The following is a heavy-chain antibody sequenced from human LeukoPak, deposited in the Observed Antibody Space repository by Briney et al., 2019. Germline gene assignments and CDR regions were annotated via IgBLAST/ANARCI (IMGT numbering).Heavy chain of an antibody. CDR3: ARGPHRYCSGGSCVIDY. D-gene: IGHD2-15*01. J-gene: IGHJ4*02. CDR2: MNPNSGNT. Sequence: GASVKVSCKASGYTFTSYDINWVRQATGQGLEWMGWMNPNSGNTGYAQKFQGRVTMTRNTSISTAYMELSSLRSEDTAVYYCARGPHRYCSGGSCVIDYWGQGTLVTVFS. V-gene: IGHV1-8*01. CDR1: GYTFTSYD.